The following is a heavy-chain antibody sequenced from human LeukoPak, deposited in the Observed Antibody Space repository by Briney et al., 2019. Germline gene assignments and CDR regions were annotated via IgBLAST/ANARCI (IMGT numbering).Heavy chain of an antibody. Sequence: GGSLRLSCAASGFTFSSYAMSWVRQAPGKGLEWVSVIYSGGSTYYADSVKGRFTISRDNSKNTLYLQMNSLRAEDTAVYYCASRIAVAAAFDYWGQGTLVTVSS. CDR2: IYSGGST. D-gene: IGHD6-19*01. J-gene: IGHJ4*02. CDR1: GFTFSSYA. V-gene: IGHV3-66*01. CDR3: ASRIAVAAAFDY.